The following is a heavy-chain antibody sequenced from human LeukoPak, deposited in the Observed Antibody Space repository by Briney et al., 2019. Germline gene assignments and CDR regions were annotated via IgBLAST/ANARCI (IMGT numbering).Heavy chain of an antibody. CDR3: ARHRGYSSGLFEY. CDR2: IYYSGSS. CDR1: GGFISSFY. Sequence: SEPLSLTCTVSGGFISSFYWIWIRQPPGKGLEWLGYIYYSGSSNYNPSLKSRITISVDTSKNQFSLNLSAVTAADTAVYYCARHRGYSSGLFEYWGQGTLVTVSS. V-gene: IGHV4-59*08. D-gene: IGHD6-19*01. J-gene: IGHJ4*02.